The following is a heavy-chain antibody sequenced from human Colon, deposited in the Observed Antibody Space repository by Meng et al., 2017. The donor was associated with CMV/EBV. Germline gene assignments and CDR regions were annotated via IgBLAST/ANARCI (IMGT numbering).Heavy chain of an antibody. CDR3: ARDLKWVPGGYFDL. CDR1: GDSVSTKGAA. D-gene: IGHD1-26*01. V-gene: IGHV6-1*01. J-gene: IGHJ2*01. CDR2: TYYRSKWNT. Sequence: QVQLQPSGPRLVKPSETLSLTCVIPGDSVSTKGAAWNWLRQSPSRGLEWLGRTYYRSKWNTDYALSVRSRISIKADTAKNQFSLQLNSVTPEDTAVYYCARDLKWVPGGYFDLWGRGTLGTVSS.